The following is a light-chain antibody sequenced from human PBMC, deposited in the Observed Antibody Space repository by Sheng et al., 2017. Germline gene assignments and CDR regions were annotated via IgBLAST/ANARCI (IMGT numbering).Light chain of an antibody. CDR2: DAT. V-gene: IGKV1-16*01. Sequence: DIQMTQSPSSLSASVGDRVTITCRASQGINNNLVWYQQKPGKAPKSLIYDATTLQGGLPSRFSGSRSGTDFTLTISSLQPEDCATYYCQQYYSHPRTFGQGTQVEIK. CDR3: QQYYSHPRT. J-gene: IGKJ1*01. CDR1: QGINNN.